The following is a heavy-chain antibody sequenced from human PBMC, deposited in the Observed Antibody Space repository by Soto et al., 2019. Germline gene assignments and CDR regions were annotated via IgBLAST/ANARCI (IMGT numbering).Heavy chain of an antibody. Sequence: EVQLVESGGGLVKPGGSLRLSCAASGFTFTNAWMSWVRQSPGKGLEWVGRIRSKADGGTTEYTAPVEGRFTISRDDSKTTLYLQMNSLKSEDTAVYFCAAADSVAAAKVDYWGQGTLLIVSS. CDR1: GFTFTNAW. CDR3: AAADSVAAAKVDY. CDR2: IRSKADGGTT. J-gene: IGHJ4*02. D-gene: IGHD2-15*01. V-gene: IGHV3-15*01.